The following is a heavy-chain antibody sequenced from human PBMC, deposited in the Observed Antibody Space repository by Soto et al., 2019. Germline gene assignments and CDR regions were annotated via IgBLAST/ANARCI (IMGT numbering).Heavy chain of an antibody. CDR2: MNPNSGNT. Sequence: GASVKVSCKASGYTFTSYDINWVRQATGQGLEWMGWMNPNSGNTGYAQKFQGRVTMTRNTSISTAYMELSSLRSEDTAVYYCARVLGVATLHDYYGMAVWGQGTTVTVSS. CDR3: ARVLGVATLHDYYGMAV. V-gene: IGHV1-8*01. CDR1: GYTFTSYD. J-gene: IGHJ6*02. D-gene: IGHD3-3*01.